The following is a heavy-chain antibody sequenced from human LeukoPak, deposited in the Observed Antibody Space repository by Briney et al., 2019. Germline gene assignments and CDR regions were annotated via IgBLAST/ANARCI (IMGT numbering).Heavy chain of an antibody. CDR3: ARVWCSSTSCPDY. CDR2: FYYSGST. CDR1: GGSISSYY. Sequence: SETLSLTCTVSGGSISSYYWSWIRQPPGKGLEWIGYFYYSGSTNYNPSLKSRVTISVDTSKNQFSLKLSSVTAADTAVYYCARVWCSSTSCPDYWGQGTLVTVSS. D-gene: IGHD2-2*01. J-gene: IGHJ4*02. V-gene: IGHV4-59*01.